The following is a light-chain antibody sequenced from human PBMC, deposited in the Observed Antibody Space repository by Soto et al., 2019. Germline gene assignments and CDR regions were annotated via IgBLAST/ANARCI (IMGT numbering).Light chain of an antibody. J-gene: IGLJ1*01. V-gene: IGLV2-23*01. CDR3: CSYAGSSTYV. Sequence: QSALTQPASVSGSPGQSITISCTGTSSDVEIYNLVSWYQQHPGKAPKLMTYEGSRRPSGVSNRFSGSKSGNTASLTISGLQAEDEADYYCCSYAGSSTYVFGTGTKLTVL. CDR2: EGS. CDR1: SSDVEIYNL.